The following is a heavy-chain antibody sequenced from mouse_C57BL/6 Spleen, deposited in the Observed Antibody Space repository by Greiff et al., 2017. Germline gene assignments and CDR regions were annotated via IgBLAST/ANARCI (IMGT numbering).Heavy chain of an antibody. Sequence: VQLQQSGPALVKPGASVKISCKASGYAFSSSWMNWVKQRPGKGLEWIGRIYPGDGDTNYNGKFKGKATLTADKSSSTAYMQLSSLTSEDSAVYFCNWDYAMDYWGQGTSVTVSS. CDR2: IYPGDGDT. CDR3: NWDYAMDY. D-gene: IGHD4-1*01. CDR1: GYAFSSSW. J-gene: IGHJ4*01. V-gene: IGHV1-82*01.